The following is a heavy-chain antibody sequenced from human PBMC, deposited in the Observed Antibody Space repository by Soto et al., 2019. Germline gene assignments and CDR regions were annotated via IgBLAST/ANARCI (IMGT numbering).Heavy chain of an antibody. CDR3: ARGYCSSTSCYSPQNRGGGDY. CDR2: INAGNGNT. V-gene: IGHV1-3*01. D-gene: IGHD2-2*02. Sequence: QVQLVQSGAEVKKPGASVKVSCKASGYTFTSYAMHWVRQAPGQRLEWMGWINAGNGNTKYSQKFQGRVTITRDTSASTAYMELSSLRSEDTAVYYCARGYCSSTSCYSPQNRGGGDYWGQGTLVTVSS. CDR1: GYTFTSYA. J-gene: IGHJ4*02.